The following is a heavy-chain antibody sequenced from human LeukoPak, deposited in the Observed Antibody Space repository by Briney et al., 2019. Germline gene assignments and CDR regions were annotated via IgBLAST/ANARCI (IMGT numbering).Heavy chain of an antibody. CDR2: MNPNSGNT. D-gene: IGHD6-19*01. V-gene: IGHV1-8*01. J-gene: IGHJ5*02. Sequence: GASVKVSCKASGYTFSSYDINWVRQATGQGLEWMGWMNPNSGNTGYAQKFQGRVTMTRNTSISTAYMELSSLRSEDTAVCYCARNSSSGWYGWFDPWGQGTLVTVSS. CDR1: GYTFSSYD. CDR3: ARNSSSGWYGWFDP.